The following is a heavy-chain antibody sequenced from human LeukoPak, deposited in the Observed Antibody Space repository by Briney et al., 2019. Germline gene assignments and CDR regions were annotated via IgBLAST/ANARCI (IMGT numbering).Heavy chain of an antibody. J-gene: IGHJ2*01. CDR2: ISGSGGST. V-gene: IGHV3-23*01. CDR1: GFTFSSYA. Sequence: QPGGSLRLSCAASGFTFSSYAMSWVRQAPGKGLEWVSAISGSGGSTYYADSVKRRFTISRDNSKNTLYLQMHSLRDEDTAVYYFAKVRASWYFDLWGRGTLVTVSS. CDR3: AKVRASWYFDL.